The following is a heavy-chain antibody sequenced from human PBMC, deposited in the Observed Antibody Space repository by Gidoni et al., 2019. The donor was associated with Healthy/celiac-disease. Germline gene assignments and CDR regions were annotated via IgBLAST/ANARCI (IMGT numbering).Heavy chain of an antibody. CDR3: ARDLLGLALDY. CDR1: GFTFSIYW. V-gene: IGHV3-7*01. J-gene: IGHJ4*02. Sequence: EVQLVESGGGLVQPGGSLRLSCAASGFTFSIYWMSWVRQAPGKWLGWVANIHQDGSEKYYVDSVKGRFTISRDNAKNSLYLQMNSLRAEDTAVYYCARDLLGLALDYWGQGTLVTVSS. D-gene: IGHD3-16*01. CDR2: IHQDGSEK.